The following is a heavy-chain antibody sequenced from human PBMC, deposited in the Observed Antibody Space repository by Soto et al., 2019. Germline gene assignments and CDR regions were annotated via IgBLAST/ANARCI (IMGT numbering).Heavy chain of an antibody. V-gene: IGHV3-23*01. J-gene: IGHJ3*02. CDR2: ISGSGGST. D-gene: IGHD2-8*01. CDR3: AKDGGRDIVLMVYATNDAFDI. CDR1: GFTFSSYA. Sequence: GGSLRLSCAASGFTFSSYAMSWVHQAPGKGLEWVSGISGSGGSTYYADSVKGRFTISRDNSKNTLYLQMNSLRAEDTAVYYCAKDGGRDIVLMVYATNDAFDIWGQGTMVTVSS.